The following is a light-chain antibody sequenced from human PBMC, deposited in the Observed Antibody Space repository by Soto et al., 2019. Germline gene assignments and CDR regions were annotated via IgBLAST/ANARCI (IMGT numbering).Light chain of an antibody. CDR3: QQYDRWPRT. Sequence: ELVMTQSPATLSVSPGEGATLSCTASQSVGSNLAWYQQKPGQAPRLLIYGASTRATGIPARFSGSGSGTEFTLTISTLQSEDFAVYYCQQYDRWPRTFGQGTKVDIK. J-gene: IGKJ1*01. CDR2: GAS. CDR1: QSVGSN. V-gene: IGKV3-15*01.